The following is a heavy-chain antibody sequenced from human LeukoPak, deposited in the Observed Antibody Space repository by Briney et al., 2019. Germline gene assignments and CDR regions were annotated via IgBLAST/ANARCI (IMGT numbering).Heavy chain of an antibody. CDR2: ISSSSSYI. J-gene: IGHJ5*02. Sequence: PGGALRLSCAASGFTLSSYSMNWVRQAPREGLEWVSSISSSSSYIYYADSVKGRFTISRDNAKNSLYLQMNSLRAEDTAVYYCARDFHDYFPWGQGTLVTVSS. CDR3: ARDFHDYFP. V-gene: IGHV3-21*01. D-gene: IGHD3-16*01. CDR1: GFTLSSYS.